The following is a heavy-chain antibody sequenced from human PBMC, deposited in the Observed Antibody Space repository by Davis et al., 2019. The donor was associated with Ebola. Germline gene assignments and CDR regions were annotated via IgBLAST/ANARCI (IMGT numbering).Heavy chain of an antibody. CDR3: ARRTTVTKDFDY. D-gene: IGHD4-17*01. CDR1: GDSVSSAG. V-gene: IGHV6-1*01. J-gene: IGHJ4*02. CDR2: TYYKSKWYN. Sequence: HSQTLSLTCAISGDSVSSAGWNWIRQSPSRGLEWLGRTYYKSKWYNDYAVSVKSRITINPDTSKNQFSLQLNSVTPEDTAVYYCARRTTVTKDFDYWGQGTLVTVSS.